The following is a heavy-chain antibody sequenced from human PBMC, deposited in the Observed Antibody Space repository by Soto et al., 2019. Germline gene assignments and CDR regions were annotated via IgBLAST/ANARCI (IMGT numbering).Heavy chain of an antibody. Sequence: PGGALRLSCAAPGFTFNFYSMKWVRQAPGKGLEWVSSISSSSSYIYYADSVKGRFTISRDNAKNSLYLQMNSLRDEDTAVYYCAKVEAYKYDPWGQGTLVTVSS. CDR3: AKVEAYKYDP. D-gene: IGHD3-16*01. CDR2: ISSSSSYI. J-gene: IGHJ1*01. CDR1: GFTFNFYS. V-gene: IGHV3-21*04.